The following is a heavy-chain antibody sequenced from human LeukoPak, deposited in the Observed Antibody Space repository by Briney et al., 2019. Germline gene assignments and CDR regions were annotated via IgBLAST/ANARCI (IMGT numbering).Heavy chain of an antibody. CDR2: IRSKAYGGTT. J-gene: IGHJ3*02. CDR1: AFIFNNAW. V-gene: IGHV3-49*04. CDR3: TREPNSSGWYIVARVEAFDI. Sequence: GGSLRLSCATSAFIFNNAWMSWVRQAPGKGLEWVGFIRSKAYGGTTEYAASVNGRFTISRDDSKSIAYLQMNSLKAEDTAVYYCTREPNSSGWYIVARVEAFDIWGQGTMVTVSS. D-gene: IGHD6-19*01.